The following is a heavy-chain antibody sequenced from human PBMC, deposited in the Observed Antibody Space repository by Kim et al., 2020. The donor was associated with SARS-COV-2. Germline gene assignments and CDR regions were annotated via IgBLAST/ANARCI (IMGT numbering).Heavy chain of an antibody. D-gene: IGHD3-10*01. J-gene: IGHJ6*02. Sequence: GGSLRLSCAASGFTFSSYSMNWVRQAPGKGLEWVSSISSSSSYIYYADSVKGRFTISRDNAKNSLYLQMNSLRAEDTAVYYCARDGVTMVQGVIEYYYYGMDVWGQGTTVTVSS. CDR1: GFTFSSYS. V-gene: IGHV3-21*01. CDR2: ISSSSSYI. CDR3: ARDGVTMVQGVIEYYYYGMDV.